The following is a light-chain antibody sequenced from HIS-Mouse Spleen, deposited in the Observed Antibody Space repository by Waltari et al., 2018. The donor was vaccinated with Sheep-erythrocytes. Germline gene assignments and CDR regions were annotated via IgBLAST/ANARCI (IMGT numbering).Light chain of an antibody. Sequence: QSAPPQPASVSGSPGQSITISCSGTSSHVGSYTLVSWYQQQPGKAPKRMIYEGSKRPSGVSNRFSGSKSGNTASLTISGLQAEDEADYYCCSYAGSSTPWVFGGGTKLTVL. J-gene: IGLJ3*02. V-gene: IGLV2-23*01. CDR1: SSHVGSYTL. CDR2: EGS. CDR3: CSYAGSSTPWV.